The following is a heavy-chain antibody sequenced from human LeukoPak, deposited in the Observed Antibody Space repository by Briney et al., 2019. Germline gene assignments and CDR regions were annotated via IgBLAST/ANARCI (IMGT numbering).Heavy chain of an antibody. Sequence: GGSLRLSCAASGFTFNSYWMHWVRQAPGKGLVWVSRISSDGSSTSYADSVKGRFTISRDNAKDTLYLQMNSLRAEGTAVYYCARALAVAGTGGHYWGQGTLVTVSP. CDR1: GFTFNSYW. CDR2: ISSDGSST. CDR3: ARALAVAGTGGHY. D-gene: IGHD6-19*01. J-gene: IGHJ4*02. V-gene: IGHV3-74*01.